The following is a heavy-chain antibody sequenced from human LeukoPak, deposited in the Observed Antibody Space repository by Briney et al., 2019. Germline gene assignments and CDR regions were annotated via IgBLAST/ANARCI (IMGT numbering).Heavy chain of an antibody. CDR3: ARGFLPFDY. Sequence: GGSLRLSCAASGFTFGNYEVNWVRQAPGKGLEWVSYISTSGTTIFYADSVKGRFTISRDNAKNSLYLQMNSLRAEDTAVYYCARGFLPFDYWGQGTLVTVSS. V-gene: IGHV3-48*03. CDR1: GFTFGNYE. J-gene: IGHJ4*02. CDR2: ISTSGTTI. D-gene: IGHD3-10*01.